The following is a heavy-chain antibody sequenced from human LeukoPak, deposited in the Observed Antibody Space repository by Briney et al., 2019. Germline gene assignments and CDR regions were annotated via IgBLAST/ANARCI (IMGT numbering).Heavy chain of an antibody. CDR2: IWYDGSNK. CDR3: AKGDSGSYGALDI. CDR1: GFTFSTYG. J-gene: IGHJ3*02. D-gene: IGHD1-26*01. Sequence: GGSLRLSCAASGFTFSTYGMHWFRQAPGKGLEWVAVIWYDGSNKYHADSVKGRFAISRDNSKNTLYLQMNSLRVEDTAVYYCAKGDSGSYGALDIWGQGTMVTVSS. V-gene: IGHV3-33*06.